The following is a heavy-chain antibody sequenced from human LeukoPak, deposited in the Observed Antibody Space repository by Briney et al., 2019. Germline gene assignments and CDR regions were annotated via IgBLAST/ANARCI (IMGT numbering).Heavy chain of an antibody. J-gene: IGHJ1*01. CDR2: IRQDGSEK. CDR1: GFTFGSYW. CDR3: ASISYGDYEH. V-gene: IGHV3-7*05. Sequence: GGSLRLSCVVSGFTFGSYWMNWVRQAPGKGLEWVANIRQDGSEKKYVDPVKGRFTISRDNAKNALYLQMNSLRAEDTAVYYCASISYGDYEHWGQGTLVTVSS. D-gene: IGHD4-17*01.